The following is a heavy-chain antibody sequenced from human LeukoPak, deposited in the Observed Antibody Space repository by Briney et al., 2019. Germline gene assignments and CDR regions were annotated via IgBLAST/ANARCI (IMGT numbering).Heavy chain of an antibody. J-gene: IGHJ4*02. V-gene: IGHV3-21*01. CDR3: AGDSSNWNIDY. Sequence: RGSLRLSYAASGFTFSSYSMNWVRQAPGKGLDWVSSISSSSSYIYYADSVKGRFTISRDNAKNSLYLQMNSLRVEDTAVYYCAGDSSNWNIDYWGQGTPVTVSS. CDR1: GFTFSSYS. D-gene: IGHD6-13*01. CDR2: ISSSSSYI.